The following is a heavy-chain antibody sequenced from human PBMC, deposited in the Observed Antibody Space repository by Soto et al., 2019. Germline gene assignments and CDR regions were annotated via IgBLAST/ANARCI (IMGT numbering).Heavy chain of an antibody. CDR3: AKNGQYTAMAWDDY. CDR2: ISGGGAT. V-gene: IGHV3-23*01. Sequence: EVQLLESGGGLVQPGGSLRLSCAASGFTFSSYAMSWVRQAPGKGLEWVSVISGGGATYYADSVKGRFTISRDNSKNTLYLQMNSLRAEDTAVYYCAKNGQYTAMAWDDYWGQGTLVTVSS. CDR1: GFTFSSYA. D-gene: IGHD5-18*01. J-gene: IGHJ4*02.